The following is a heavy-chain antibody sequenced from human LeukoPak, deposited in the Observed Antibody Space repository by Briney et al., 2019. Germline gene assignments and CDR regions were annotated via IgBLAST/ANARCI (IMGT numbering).Heavy chain of an antibody. J-gene: IGHJ4*02. CDR1: GYSISSGYY. CDR2: INHSGST. Sequence: KPSETLSLTCAVSGYSISSGYYWGWIRPPPGKGLEWIGSINHSGSTYYNPSLKSRVTISIDTSKNQFSLNLSSVTAADTAVYYCSRGGNFAFWGQGSLVTVSS. CDR3: SRGGNFAF. V-gene: IGHV4-38-2*01.